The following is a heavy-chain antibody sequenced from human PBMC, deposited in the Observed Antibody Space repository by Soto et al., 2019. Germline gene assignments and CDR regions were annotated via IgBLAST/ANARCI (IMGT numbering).Heavy chain of an antibody. CDR2: IIPILGIA. V-gene: IGHV1-69*02. CDR3: ARGWSGYSGYGPWDY. D-gene: IGHD5-12*01. Sequence: QVQLVQSGAEVKKPGSSVKVSCKASGGTFSSYTISWVRQAPGQGLEWMGRIIPILGIANYAQKFQDRVTITADKSTSTAYMELSSLRSEDTAVYYCARGWSGYSGYGPWDYWGQGTLVTVSS. CDR1: GGTFSSYT. J-gene: IGHJ4*02.